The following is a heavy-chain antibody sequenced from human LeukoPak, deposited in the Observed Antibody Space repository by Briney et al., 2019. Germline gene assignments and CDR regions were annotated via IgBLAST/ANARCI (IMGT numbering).Heavy chain of an antibody. CDR2: IYSSGST. CDR3: ARDFWSGSVGFDP. CDR1: GAAISTYF. V-gene: IGHV4-59*01. J-gene: IGHJ5*02. Sequence: SSETLSLTCTVSGAAISTYFWSWIRQSPGKGLECIGYIYSSGSTKYNPSLKSRVTISVDASKNQFALTLRSLTAADTAVYYCARDFWSGSVGFDPWGQGTLVTVSS. D-gene: IGHD3-3*01.